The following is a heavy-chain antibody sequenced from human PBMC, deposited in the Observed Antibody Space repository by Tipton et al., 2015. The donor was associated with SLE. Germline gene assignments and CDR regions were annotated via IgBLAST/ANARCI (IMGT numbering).Heavy chain of an antibody. CDR1: GGSFSGYY. J-gene: IGHJ4*02. CDR2: IYHSGST. CDR3: AGGWNDSSGYYY. V-gene: IGHV4-34*01. Sequence: TLSLTCAVYGGSFSGYYWSWIRQPPGKGLEWIGSIYHSGSTYYNPSLKSRVTISVDRSKNQFSLKLSSVTAADTAVYYCAGGWNDSSGYYYGGQGTLVTVSS. D-gene: IGHD3-22*01.